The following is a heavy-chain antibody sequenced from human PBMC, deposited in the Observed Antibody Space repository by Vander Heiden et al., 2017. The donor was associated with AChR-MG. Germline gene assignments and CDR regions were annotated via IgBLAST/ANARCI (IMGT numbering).Heavy chain of an antibody. J-gene: IGHJ5*02. CDR1: AGTVSSYA. D-gene: IGHD3-10*01. CDR2: IIPIFGTA. CDR3: ARENYYGSGSYSERNWFDP. V-gene: IGHV1-69*01. Sequence: QVQLVQSGAEVKKPGSSVKVSCKASAGTVSSYAISWVRQAPGQGLEWMGGIIPIFGTANYAQKFQGRVTITADESTSTAYMELSSLRSEDTAVYYCARENYYGSGSYSERNWFDPWGQGTLVTVSS.